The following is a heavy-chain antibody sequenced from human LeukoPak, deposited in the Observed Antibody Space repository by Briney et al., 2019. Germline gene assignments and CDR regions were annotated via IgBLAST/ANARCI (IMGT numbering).Heavy chain of an antibody. CDR2: IYPGDSDT. D-gene: IGHD5-18*01. V-gene: IGHV5-51*01. J-gene: IGHJ3*02. Sequence: GEPLKISCKGSGYCFTSYWIGWLRRMPGKGLEGMGIIYPGDSDTRYSPSFQGQVTISADESIITAYLQCISLMAADAAIYYCSRLRGWIPTSGAFDIWGKGTMVTVPS. CDR3: SRLRGWIPTSGAFDI. CDR1: GYCFTSYW.